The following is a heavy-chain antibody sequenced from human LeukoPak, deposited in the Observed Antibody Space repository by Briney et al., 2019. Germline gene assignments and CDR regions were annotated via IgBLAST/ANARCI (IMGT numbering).Heavy chain of an antibody. CDR3: ARRAYSYYVNY. CDR1: GFTFSDYY. D-gene: IGHD5-18*01. CDR2: ISGSGSTI. V-gene: IGHV3-11*04. Sequence: PGGSLRLSCAASGFTFSDYYMNWIRQAPGKGLEWISYISGSGSTIYYADSVKGRFTISRDNAKNSLYLQMNSLRAEDTAVYYCARRAYSYYVNYWGQGTLVTVSS. J-gene: IGHJ4*02.